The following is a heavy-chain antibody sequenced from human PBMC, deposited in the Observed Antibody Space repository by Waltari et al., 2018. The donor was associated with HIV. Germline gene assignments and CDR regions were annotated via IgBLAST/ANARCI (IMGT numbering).Heavy chain of an antibody. CDR3: ARGSPGPPEFGDYDGRGWFDP. CDR1: GGSFSGHF. J-gene: IGHJ5*02. V-gene: IGHV4-34*02. CDR2: INHRGST. Sequence: QLQLKQWGTGLLKPSETLSRICAVYGGSFSGHFWSWIRQPPGKGLEWLGEINHRGSTNYNPSLKSRVNISMDLSKNQFSLKLTSVTVADTAVYYCARGSPGPPEFGDYDGRGWFDPWSQGTLVTVSS. D-gene: IGHD4-17*01.